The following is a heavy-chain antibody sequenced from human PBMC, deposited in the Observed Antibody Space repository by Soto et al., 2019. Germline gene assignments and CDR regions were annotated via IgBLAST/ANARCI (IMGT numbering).Heavy chain of an antibody. J-gene: IGHJ6*02. D-gene: IGHD6-13*01. CDR2: IWYDGSNK. Sequence: GGSLRLSCAASGFTFSSYGMHWVRQAPGKGLEWVAVIWYDGSNKYYADSVKGRFTISRDNSKNTLYLQMNSLRAEDTAVYYCAREIAYSSSGYGKGRYYYYGMDVWGQGTTVTVSS. CDR3: AREIAYSSSGYGKGRYYYYGMDV. CDR1: GFTFSSYG. V-gene: IGHV3-33*01.